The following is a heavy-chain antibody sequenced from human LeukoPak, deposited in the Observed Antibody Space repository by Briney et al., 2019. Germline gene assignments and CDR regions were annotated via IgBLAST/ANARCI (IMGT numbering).Heavy chain of an antibody. D-gene: IGHD2-21*01. J-gene: IGHJ4*02. CDR1: EFTFSNYD. CDR2: ISDTGRYI. V-gene: IGHV3-23*01. CDR3: AAKLPGGAYYFDL. Sequence: GGSLRLSCVGSEFTFSNYDMTWVRQAPGKGLEWVSSISDTGRYIFSADSMRGRFSISRDNSANTLYLQMYTLRIEDTATYFCAAKLPGGAYYFDLWGQGTLVTVSS.